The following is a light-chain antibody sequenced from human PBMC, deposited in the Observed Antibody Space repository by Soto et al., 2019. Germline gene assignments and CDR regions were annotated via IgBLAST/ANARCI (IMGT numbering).Light chain of an antibody. J-gene: IGKJ5*01. CDR2: GAS. CDR1: QSVSSSY. Sequence: EIVLTQSPGTLSLSPGERATLSCRAIQSVSSSYLAWYQQKPGQAPRLLIYGASSRATGIPDRFTGSGSGTDFTLTIHRLEPEDFAMYYCQQYGSSPPITFGQGTRLEIK. V-gene: IGKV3-20*01. CDR3: QQYGSSPPIT.